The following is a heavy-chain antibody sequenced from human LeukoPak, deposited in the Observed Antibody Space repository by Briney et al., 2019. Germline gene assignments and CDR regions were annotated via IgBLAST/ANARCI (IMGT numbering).Heavy chain of an antibody. D-gene: IGHD6-19*01. CDR2: ISPDGNNK. Sequence: GGSLRLSCTASGFTFNTHGIHWVSQVPGKGLEWVALISPDGNNKYYADSVKGRFTISRDNSKNTVYLQMHSLKTEDTPIYYCEKVRSSGWNEPYHYYGMDVWGQGTTVIVSS. CDR1: GFTFNTHG. V-gene: IGHV3-30*18. J-gene: IGHJ6*01. CDR3: EKVRSSGWNEPYHYYGMDV.